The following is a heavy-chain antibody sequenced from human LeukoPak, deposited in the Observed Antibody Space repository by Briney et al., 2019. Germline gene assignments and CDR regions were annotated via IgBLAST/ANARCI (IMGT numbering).Heavy chain of an antibody. CDR2: IIPIFGTA. Sequence: SVRVSCKASGGTFSRYAISWVRQAPGQGREWRGGIIPIFGTANYAQKFQGRVTITTDESTSTAYMELSSLRSEDTAVYYCARDASDSKVRGVIGYYFDYWGQGTLVTVSS. CDR1: GGTFSRYA. J-gene: IGHJ4*02. CDR3: ARDASDSKVRGVIGYYFDY. V-gene: IGHV1-69*05. D-gene: IGHD3-10*01.